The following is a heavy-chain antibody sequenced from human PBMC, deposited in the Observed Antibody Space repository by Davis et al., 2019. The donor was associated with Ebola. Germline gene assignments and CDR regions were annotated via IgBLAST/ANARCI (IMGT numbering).Heavy chain of an antibody. V-gene: IGHV1-18*04. CDR2: IGSYNTNT. D-gene: IGHD4-17*01. CDR1: GYTFTDYY. Sequence: ASVKVSCKASGYTFTDYYIHWVRQAPGQGLEWMGWIGSYNTNTDYAQHLQGRVTLTTDPSTNTVYMELRSLRSDDTAVYYCARDYGDGRGQFPLDYWGQGTLVTVSS. CDR3: ARDYGDGRGQFPLDY. J-gene: IGHJ4*02.